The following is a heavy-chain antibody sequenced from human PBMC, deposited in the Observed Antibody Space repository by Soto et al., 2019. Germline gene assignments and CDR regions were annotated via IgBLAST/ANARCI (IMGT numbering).Heavy chain of an antibody. CDR2: IYPGDSDT. D-gene: IGHD3-10*01. CDR1: GYSSTSYW. J-gene: IGHJ6*02. CDR3: AGGGVRGVITRTRDYYGMDV. V-gene: IGHV5-51*01. Sequence: GESLKISCKGSGYSSTSYWSGWVRQMPGKGLEWLGIIYPGDSDTRYSPSFQGQVTISADKSISTAYLQWSSLKASDTAMYYCAGGGVRGVITRTRDYYGMDVWGQGTTVTVSS.